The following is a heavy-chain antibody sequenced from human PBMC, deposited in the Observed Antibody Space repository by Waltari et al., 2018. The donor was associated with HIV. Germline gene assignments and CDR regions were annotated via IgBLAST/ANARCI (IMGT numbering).Heavy chain of an antibody. D-gene: IGHD3-10*01. V-gene: IGHV3-30*18. CDR3: AKDSSRVLWFGESVDF. J-gene: IGHJ4*02. CDR1: GFDFSSFG. Sequence: QVQLVESGGGVVQSGRSLRLSCAASGFDFSSFGMHWVRQAPGKGLEWVALISDDGTKKYFADSLKGRFTISRDNAKNTLYLQISSLRVEDTAVYFCAKDSSRVLWFGESVDFWGQGTQVTVSS. CDR2: ISDDGTKK.